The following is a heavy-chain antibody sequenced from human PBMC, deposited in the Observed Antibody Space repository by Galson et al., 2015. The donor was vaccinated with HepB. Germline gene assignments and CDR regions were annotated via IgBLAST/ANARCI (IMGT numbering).Heavy chain of an antibody. CDR3: AKDIAVPGTFDAFDV. V-gene: IGHV3-23*01. CDR2: ISGSGGSI. CDR1: GFTFKTYA. D-gene: IGHD6-19*01. J-gene: IGHJ3*01. Sequence: SLRLSCAASGFTFKTYATAWVRQAPGRGLEWVSVISGSGGSIHYGDSVKGRFTVSRDNSRDSLFLQMTGLEAADTAVYYCAKDIAVPGTFDAFDVWGQGTVVTVSS.